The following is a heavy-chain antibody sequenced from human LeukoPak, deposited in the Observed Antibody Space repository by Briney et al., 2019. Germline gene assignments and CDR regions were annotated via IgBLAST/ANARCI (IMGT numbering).Heavy chain of an antibody. Sequence: PSEALSLTCTVSNGSVRSYYWSWVRQSPGKGLEWIGYIYYSGSTNYNPSLKSRVTISIHTSRNQFSLMLSSVTAADTAMYYCARYYDRTGFDYWGQGTLVTVSS. J-gene: IGHJ4*02. CDR1: NGSVRSYY. D-gene: IGHD3-16*01. CDR2: IYYSGST. CDR3: ARYYDRTGFDY. V-gene: IGHV4-59*08.